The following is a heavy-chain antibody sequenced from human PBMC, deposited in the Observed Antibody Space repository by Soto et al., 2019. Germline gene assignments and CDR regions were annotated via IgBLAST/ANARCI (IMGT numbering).Heavy chain of an antibody. CDR1: GFTFSSYG. CDR3: ARDRIVLMVYAEGIDP. J-gene: IGHJ5*02. CDR2: IWYDGSNK. D-gene: IGHD2-8*01. V-gene: IGHV3-33*01. Sequence: GGSLRLSCAASGFTFSSYGMHWVRQAPGKGLEWVAVIWYDGSNKYYADSVKGRFTISRDNSKNTLYLQMNSLRAEDTAVYYCARDRIVLMVYAEGIDPWGQGTLVTVSS.